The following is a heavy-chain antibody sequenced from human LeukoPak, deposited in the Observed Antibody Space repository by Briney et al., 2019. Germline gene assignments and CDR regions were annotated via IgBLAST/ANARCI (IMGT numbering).Heavy chain of an antibody. J-gene: IGHJ6*04. CDR1: GFTFSSYS. V-gene: IGHV3-21*01. CDR3: ARDGRGYYGSGSYSAYYYYGVDV. D-gene: IGHD3-10*01. Sequence: GGSLRLSRAASGFTFSSYSMNWVRQAPGKGLEWVSSISSSSSYIYYADSVKGRFTISRDNAKNSLYLQMNSLRAEDTAVYYCARDGRGYYGSGSYSAYYYYGVDVWGKGTTVTVSS. CDR2: ISSSSSYI.